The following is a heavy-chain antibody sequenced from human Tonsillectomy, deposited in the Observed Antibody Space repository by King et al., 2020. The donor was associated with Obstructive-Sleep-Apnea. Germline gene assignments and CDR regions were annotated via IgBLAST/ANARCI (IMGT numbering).Heavy chain of an antibody. V-gene: IGHV4-38-2*02. J-gene: IGHJ4*02. CDR1: GSSISRGYY. CDR3: ARGELGDYDS. D-gene: IGHD7-27*01. CDR2: IHHSGDT. Sequence: VQLQESGPGMVKPSETLSLTCTVSGSSISRGYYWGWIRQPPGKGLEWIGSIHHSGDTDYNPSLKSRVTISVDSSRNQFSLKLTSVTAADTALYYCARGELGDYDSWGQGTLVTVSS.